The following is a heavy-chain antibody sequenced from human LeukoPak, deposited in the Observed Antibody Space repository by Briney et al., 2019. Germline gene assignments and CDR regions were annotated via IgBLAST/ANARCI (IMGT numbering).Heavy chain of an antibody. V-gene: IGHV3-48*03. CDR3: ARERYYDSSGGPPYMDV. Sequence: GGSLRLSCAASGFTFSSYEMNWVRQAPGKGLEWVSYISSSSSTIYYADSVKGRFTISRDNAKNSLYLQMNSLRAEDTAVYYCARERYYDSSGGPPYMDVWGKGTTVTVSS. CDR2: ISSSSSTI. J-gene: IGHJ6*03. D-gene: IGHD3-22*01. CDR1: GFTFSSYE.